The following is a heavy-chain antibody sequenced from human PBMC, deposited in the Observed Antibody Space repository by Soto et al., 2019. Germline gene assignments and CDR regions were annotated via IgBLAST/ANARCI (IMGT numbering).Heavy chain of an antibody. V-gene: IGHV4-59*08. J-gene: IGHJ4*02. CDR2: IYYSGST. D-gene: IGHD3-9*01. Sequence: SRCTRGDYELSLIRTPQGKGLEWIGYIYYSGSTNYNPSLKSRVTISVDTSKNQFSLKLSSVTAADTAVYYCARRANTGYYAEWGQGTLVTVSS. CDR3: ARRANTGYYAE. CDR1: RCTRGDYE.